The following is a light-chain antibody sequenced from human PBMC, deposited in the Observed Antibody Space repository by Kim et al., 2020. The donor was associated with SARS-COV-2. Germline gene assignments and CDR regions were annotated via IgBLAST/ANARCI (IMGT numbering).Light chain of an antibody. CDR2: AAS. J-gene: IGKJ4*01. V-gene: IGKV1-27*01. CDR1: QGISNY. Sequence: SAPVGNIVTTPCRTSQGISNYLACYQQKPGKVPKLLIYAASILQLGVPSRFSVSGSGTYFTLTISSLQPEDVATYYCQKYNSALTVGGRTKV. CDR3: QKYNSALT.